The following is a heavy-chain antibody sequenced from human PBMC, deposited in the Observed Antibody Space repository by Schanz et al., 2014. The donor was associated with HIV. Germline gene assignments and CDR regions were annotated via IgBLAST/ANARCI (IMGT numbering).Heavy chain of an antibody. CDR3: ARAAFSSEYYYGMDV. Sequence: QVQLVQSGAEVKKPGASVKVSCKASGYTFTGYYMHWVRQAPGQGLEWMGGIVPIFGTTNYAQRFQGRVAITADESTSTAYMELSSLRSADTAVYFCARAAFSSEYYYGMDVWGQGTTVTVSS. V-gene: IGHV1-69*01. CDR1: GYTFTGYY. J-gene: IGHJ6*02. CDR2: IVPIFGTT. D-gene: IGHD3-3*02.